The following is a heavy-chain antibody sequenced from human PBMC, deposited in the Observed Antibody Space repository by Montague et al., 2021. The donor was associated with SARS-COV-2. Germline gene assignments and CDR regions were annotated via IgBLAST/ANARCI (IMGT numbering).Heavy chain of an antibody. J-gene: IGHJ6*02. Sequence: SLRLSCAASGFAFSSYAMHWVRQAPGKGLEWVAVISYDGSNKYYADSVKGRFTISRDNSKNTLYLQMNSLRAEDTAVYYCARDFRNIVATYGMDVWGQGTTVTVSS. CDR3: ARDFRNIVATYGMDV. CDR1: GFAFSSYA. D-gene: IGHD5-12*01. V-gene: IGHV3-30-3*01. CDR2: ISYDGSNK.